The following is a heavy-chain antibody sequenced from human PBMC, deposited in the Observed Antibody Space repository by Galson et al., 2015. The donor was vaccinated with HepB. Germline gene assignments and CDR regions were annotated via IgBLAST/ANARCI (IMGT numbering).Heavy chain of an antibody. CDR2: ISGSGGST. CDR3: AKALNLVLYDILTGYYSETPTMFDY. J-gene: IGHJ4*02. V-gene: IGHV3-23*01. D-gene: IGHD3-9*01. CDR1: GFTFSSYA. Sequence: SLRLSCAASGFTFSSYAMSWVRQAPGKGLEWVSAISGSGGSTYYADSVKGRFTISRDNSKNTLYLQMNSLRAEDTAVYYCAKALNLVLYDILTGYYSETPTMFDYWGQGTLVTVSS.